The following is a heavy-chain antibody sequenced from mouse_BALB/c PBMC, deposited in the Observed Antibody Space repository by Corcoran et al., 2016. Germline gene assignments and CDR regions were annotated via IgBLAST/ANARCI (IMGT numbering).Heavy chain of an antibody. CDR1: GYTFTNYG. CDR3: ASHYYGSLYYFDY. Sequence: QIQLVQSGPELKKPGETVKISCKASGYTFTNYGMNWVKQAPGKGLKWMGWINTYTGEPTYADDFKGRFAFSLETSASTAYLQINNLKNEDMATYFCASHYYGSLYYFDYWGQGTTLTVSS. J-gene: IGHJ2*01. V-gene: IGHV9-1*02. D-gene: IGHD1-1*01. CDR2: INTYTGEP.